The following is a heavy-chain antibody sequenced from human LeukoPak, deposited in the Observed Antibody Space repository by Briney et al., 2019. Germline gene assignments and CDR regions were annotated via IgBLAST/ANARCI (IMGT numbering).Heavy chain of an antibody. V-gene: IGHV4-34*01. CDR3: ARQLWFGELLGDFDY. Sequence: PSETLSLTCAVYGGSFSGYYWSWIRQPPGKGLEWIGEINHSGSTNYNPSLKSRVTISVDTSKNQFSLKLSSVTAADTAVYYCARQLWFGELLGDFDYWGQGTLVTVSS. CDR2: INHSGST. J-gene: IGHJ4*02. CDR1: GGSFSGYY. D-gene: IGHD3-10*01.